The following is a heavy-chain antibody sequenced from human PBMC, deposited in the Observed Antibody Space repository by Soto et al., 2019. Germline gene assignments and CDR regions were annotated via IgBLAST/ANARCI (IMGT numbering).Heavy chain of an antibody. D-gene: IGHD1-1*01. CDR3: GRNGTGGSTDP. CDR2: INPNSGGT. CDR1: GYTFTGYY. V-gene: IGHV1-2*04. J-gene: IGHJ5*02. Sequence: SVKVSCKASGYTFTGYYMHWVRQAPGQGLEWMGWINPNSGGTNYAQKFQGWVTMTRDTSISTAYMELSRLRSDDTAVYYWGRNGTGGSTDPWCQGPLVTLSS.